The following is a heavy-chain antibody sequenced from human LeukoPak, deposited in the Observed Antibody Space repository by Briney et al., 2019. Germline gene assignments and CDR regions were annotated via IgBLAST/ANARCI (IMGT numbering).Heavy chain of an antibody. CDR1: GYSFTSYW. D-gene: IGHD1-1*01. CDR3: ARHLERRYFDY. V-gene: IGHV5-51*01. CDR2: IYPGDSDT. J-gene: IGHJ4*02. Sequence: GESLKISCKGSGYSFTSYWIGWVRQMPGKGLERMGIIYPGDSDTRYSSSFQGQVTISADKSISTAYLQWSSLKASDTAMYYCARHLERRYFDYWGQGTLVTVSS.